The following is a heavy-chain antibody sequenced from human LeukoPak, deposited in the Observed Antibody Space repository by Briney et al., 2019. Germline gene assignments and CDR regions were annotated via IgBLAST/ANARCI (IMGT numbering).Heavy chain of an antibody. J-gene: IGHJ4*02. Sequence: GGSLRLSCAASGFTFSSYWMHWVRQGPGKGLVWVSRINRDGSNTRYADSVKGRFTISRDNAKNTLYLQMNGLRAEDTAVYYCARGLMGGDGYNSYYFDYWGQGTLVTVSS. D-gene: IGHD5-24*01. V-gene: IGHV3-74*01. CDR2: INRDGSNT. CDR1: GFTFSSYW. CDR3: ARGLMGGDGYNSYYFDY.